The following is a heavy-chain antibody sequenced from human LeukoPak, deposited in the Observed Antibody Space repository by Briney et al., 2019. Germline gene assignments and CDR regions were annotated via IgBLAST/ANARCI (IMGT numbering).Heavy chain of an antibody. CDR1: GYTFTGYY. Sequence: ASVKASCKASGYTFTGYYMHWVRQAPGQGLEWMGWINPNSGGTNYAQKFQGRVTMTRDTSISTAYMELSRLRSDDTAVYYCATEIVVVPAAIYYYYGMDVWGQGTTVTVSS. D-gene: IGHD2-2*01. CDR3: ATEIVVVPAAIYYYYGMDV. V-gene: IGHV1-2*02. J-gene: IGHJ6*02. CDR2: INPNSGGT.